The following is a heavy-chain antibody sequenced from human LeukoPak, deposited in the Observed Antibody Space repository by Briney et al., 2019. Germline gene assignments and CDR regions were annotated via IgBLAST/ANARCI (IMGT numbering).Heavy chain of an antibody. V-gene: IGHV4-61*01. Sequence: SETLSLTCTVSGGSVSSGSYYWSWIRQPPGKGLEWIGYIYYSGSTNYNPSLKSRVTISVDTSKNQFSLKLSSVTAADTAVYYCARGGPEASYYYGSGSYFWFDPWGQGTLVTVSS. J-gene: IGHJ5*02. CDR2: IYYSGST. CDR1: GGSVSSGSYY. CDR3: ARGGPEASYYYGSGSYFWFDP. D-gene: IGHD3-10*01.